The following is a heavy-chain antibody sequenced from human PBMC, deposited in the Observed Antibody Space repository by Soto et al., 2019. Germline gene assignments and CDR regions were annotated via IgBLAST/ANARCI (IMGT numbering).Heavy chain of an antibody. Sequence: QVQLQESGPGLVKPSQTLSLTCTVSGGSISSGGYYWSWIRQHPGKGREWIGYIYYSGSTYYNPSPKSRGNISVDTAKNPFSLKLSSVTAADTAVDDCARDNSSGWLGYWGQGTLVTVSS. CDR2: IYYSGST. J-gene: IGHJ4*02. CDR3: ARDNSSGWLGY. V-gene: IGHV4-31*03. CDR1: GGSISSGGYY. D-gene: IGHD6-19*01.